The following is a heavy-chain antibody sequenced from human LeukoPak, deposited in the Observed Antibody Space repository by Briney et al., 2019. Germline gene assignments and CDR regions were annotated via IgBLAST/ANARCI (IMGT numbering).Heavy chain of an antibody. D-gene: IGHD6-13*01. CDR2: ISSSSSYI. CDR1: VVTFSIYS. J-gene: IGHJ4*02. Sequence: PGGALRLSCVPSVVTFSIYSMNWVRQAPGKVLEWVSSISSSSSYIYDADSVKGRFTISRDNAKNSLYLQMNSLRAEDPAVYFCTRSISRLASAGFDSWGQGTLVTVSS. V-gene: IGHV3-21*06. CDR3: TRSISRLASAGFDS.